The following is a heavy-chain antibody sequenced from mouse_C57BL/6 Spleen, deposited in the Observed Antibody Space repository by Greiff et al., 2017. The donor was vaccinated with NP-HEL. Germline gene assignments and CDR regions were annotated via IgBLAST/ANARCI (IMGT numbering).Heavy chain of an antibody. CDR2: IHPNSGST. CDR3: ARQLRQEDYFDY. D-gene: IGHD3-2*02. V-gene: IGHV1-64*01. Sequence: QVQLKQPGAELVKPGASVKLSCKASGYTFTSYWMHWVKQRPGQGLEWIGMIHPNSGSTNYNEKFKSKATLTVDKSSSTAYMQLSSLTSEDSAVYYCARQLRQEDYFDYWGQGTTLTVSS. CDR1: GYTFTSYW. J-gene: IGHJ2*01.